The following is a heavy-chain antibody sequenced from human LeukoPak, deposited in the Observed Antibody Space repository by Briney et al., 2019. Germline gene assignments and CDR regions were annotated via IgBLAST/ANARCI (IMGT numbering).Heavy chain of an antibody. Sequence: GASVKVSCKASGYTFTSYCISWVRQAPGQGLEWMGWISAYSGNTNYAQRLQGRVTMTTDTSTSTAYMELRSLRSDDTAVYYCARVRADCSGGSCYSFFDYWGQGTLVTVSS. CDR2: ISAYSGNT. CDR3: ARVRADCSGGSCYSFFDY. CDR1: GYTFTSYC. D-gene: IGHD2-15*01. V-gene: IGHV1-18*01. J-gene: IGHJ4*02.